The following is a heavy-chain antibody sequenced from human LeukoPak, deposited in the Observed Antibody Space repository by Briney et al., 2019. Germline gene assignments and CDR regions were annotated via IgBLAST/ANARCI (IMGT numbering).Heavy chain of an antibody. CDR1: GFTFSSYG. Sequence: GGSLRLSCAASGFTFSSYGMHWVRQAPGKGLEWVAFIRYDGSNKYYADSVKGRFTISRDNSKNTLYLQMNSLRAEDTAVYYCAKRTSGWLYYFDYWGQGTLVTVSS. V-gene: IGHV3-30*02. CDR3: AKRTSGWLYYFDY. CDR2: IRYDGSNK. D-gene: IGHD6-19*01. J-gene: IGHJ4*02.